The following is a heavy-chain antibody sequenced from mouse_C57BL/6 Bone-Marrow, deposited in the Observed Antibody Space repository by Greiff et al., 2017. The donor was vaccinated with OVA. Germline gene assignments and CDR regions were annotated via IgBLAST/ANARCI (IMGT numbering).Heavy chain of an antibody. J-gene: IGHJ2*01. CDR1: GYTFTSYW. Sequence: VQLQQPGAELVKPGASVKLSCKASGYTFTSYWMHWVKQRPGQGLEWIGMIHPNSGSTNYNEKFKSKATLTVDKSSSIAYMQLSSLTSEDSAVYYCARGNYGSTDYFDYWGQGTTLTVSS. V-gene: IGHV1-64*01. CDR3: ARGNYGSTDYFDY. D-gene: IGHD1-1*01. CDR2: IHPNSGST.